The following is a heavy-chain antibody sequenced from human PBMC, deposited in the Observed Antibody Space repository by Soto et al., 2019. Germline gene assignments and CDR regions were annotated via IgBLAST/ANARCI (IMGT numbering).Heavy chain of an antibody. J-gene: IGHJ4*02. Sequence: QVQLQESGPGLVKPSQTLSLTCTVSGGSISSGDYYWSWIRQPPGKGLEWIGYIYYSGSTYYNPSFQRRLTISVDTSTNYFSLKLSSVTAAVTAVYYCARVGGFGATIIDYWGQGTLVTVSS. CDR1: GGSISSGDYY. CDR2: IYYSGST. V-gene: IGHV4-30-4*01. D-gene: IGHD3-10*01. CDR3: ARVGGFGATIIDY.